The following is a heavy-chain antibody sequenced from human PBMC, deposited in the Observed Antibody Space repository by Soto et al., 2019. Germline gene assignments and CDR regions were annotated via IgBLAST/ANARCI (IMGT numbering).Heavy chain of an antibody. Sequence: SETLSLTFTVSGGSIRTYYWSWIRQPPGKGLEWIGYIYYTGGSPNYNPSLKSRVAISVDRSKNQFSLKLTSVTAADTAVYYCASMYSSGWYYFDYWGQGTLVTVS. D-gene: IGHD6-19*01. J-gene: IGHJ4*02. CDR1: GGSIRTYY. V-gene: IGHV4-59*08. CDR3: ASMYSSGWYYFDY. CDR2: IYYTGGSP.